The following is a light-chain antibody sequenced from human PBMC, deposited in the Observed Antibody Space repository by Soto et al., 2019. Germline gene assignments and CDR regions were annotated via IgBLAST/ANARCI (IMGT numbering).Light chain of an antibody. CDR1: QSISSW. J-gene: IGKJ2*01. Sequence: DIQMTQSPSTLSAAVGDRVTITCRASQSISSWLAWYQQKPGKAPKLLIYKASSLESGVPSRFSGSGSGTEFTLTISSLQPDDFATYYCQQYNSYPYTFGQGTKLEIK. V-gene: IGKV1-5*03. CDR3: QQYNSYPYT. CDR2: KAS.